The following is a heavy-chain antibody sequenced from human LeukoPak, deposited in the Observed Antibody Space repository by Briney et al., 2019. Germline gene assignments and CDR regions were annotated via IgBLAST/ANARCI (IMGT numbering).Heavy chain of an antibody. CDR2: ISGSGGSSGGDT. J-gene: IGHJ4*02. CDR1: GFTFSRSA. CDR3: AKSGYNRFDY. D-gene: IGHD5-24*01. Sequence: GGSLRLSCAASGFTFSRSAMSWVRQAPGKGLEWVSNISGSGGSSGGDTYYADSVKGRFTISRDNSKSTLYLQMNSLIAEDTAVYYCAKSGYNRFDYWGQGTLLTVSS. V-gene: IGHV3-23*01.